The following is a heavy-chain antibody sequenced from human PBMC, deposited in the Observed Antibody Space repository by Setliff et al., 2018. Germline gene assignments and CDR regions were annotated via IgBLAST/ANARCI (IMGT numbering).Heavy chain of an antibody. V-gene: IGHV4-34*01. J-gene: IGHJ4*02. Sequence: SETLSLTCAAYGGTFSDYYWTWIRQPPGKGLEWIGEINHSGSTNYNPSLKTRVTISVDTSKNQFSLKLYSVTAADTAVYYCARGRNVAARLFDSWGQGTLVTVSS. CDR1: GGTFSDYY. CDR2: INHSGST. D-gene: IGHD6-6*01. CDR3: ARGRNVAARLFDS.